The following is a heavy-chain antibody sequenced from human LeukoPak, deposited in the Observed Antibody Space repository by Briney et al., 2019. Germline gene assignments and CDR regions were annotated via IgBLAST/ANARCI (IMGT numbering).Heavy chain of an antibody. CDR3: ARDLRSSWGNYYDSIF. J-gene: IGHJ4*02. Sequence: ASVKVSCKASGYTFTGYYMHWVRQAPGQGLEWMGWINPNSGGTNYAQKFQGRVTMTRDTSISTAYMELSRLRSVDTAVYYCARDLRSSWGNYYDSIFWGQGTLVTVSS. CDR1: GYTFTGYY. V-gene: IGHV1-2*02. D-gene: IGHD3-22*01. CDR2: INPNSGGT.